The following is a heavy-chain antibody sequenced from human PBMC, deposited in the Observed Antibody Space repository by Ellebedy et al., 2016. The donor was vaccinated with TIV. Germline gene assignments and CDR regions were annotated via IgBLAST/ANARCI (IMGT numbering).Heavy chain of an antibody. V-gene: IGHV4-59*01. D-gene: IGHD2-15*01. CDR3: ARDTRSGLVAD. CDR2: IYYSEST. J-gene: IGHJ4*02. Sequence: GSLRLSCTVSGGSISSYYWSWIRQPPGKGLEWIGYIYYSESTNYKPSLKSRVTISVDTSKNQFSLKLSSVTAADTAVYYCARDTRSGLVADWGQGTLVTVSS. CDR1: GGSISSYY.